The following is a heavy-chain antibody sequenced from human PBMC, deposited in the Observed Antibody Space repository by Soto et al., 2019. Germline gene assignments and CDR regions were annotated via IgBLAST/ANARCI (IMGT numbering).Heavy chain of an antibody. CDR2: MYNAGST. D-gene: IGHD2-21*02. Sequence: PSETLSLTCTVSGDSISTDYWSWIRQSPGKGLEWIGYMYNAGSTDYNPSFKSRVTISVDTSKNQFSLKLNSVTAADTAVYYCARDLWGYCGTDCYPLDVWGQGTTVTVSS. V-gene: IGHV4-59*01. CDR3: ARDLWGYCGTDCYPLDV. CDR1: GDSISTDY. J-gene: IGHJ6*02.